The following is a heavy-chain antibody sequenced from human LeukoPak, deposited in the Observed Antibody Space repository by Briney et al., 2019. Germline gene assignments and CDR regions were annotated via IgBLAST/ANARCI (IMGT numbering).Heavy chain of an antibody. V-gene: IGHV3-23*01. CDR1: GFTFSSYA. Sequence: GGSPRPSCAASGFTFSSYAMTWVRQAPGKGLEWVSAFSATDGSAQYAESVEGRFTISRDNSKNTLFLQMNSLGAEDTAVYYCARAKIAAAGTGAFDVWGQGTLVTVSS. J-gene: IGHJ3*01. CDR3: ARAKIAAAGTGAFDV. CDR2: FSATDGSA. D-gene: IGHD6-13*01.